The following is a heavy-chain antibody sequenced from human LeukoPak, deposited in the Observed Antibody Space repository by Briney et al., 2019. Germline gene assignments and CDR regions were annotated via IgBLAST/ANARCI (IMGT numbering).Heavy chain of an antibody. D-gene: IGHD3-10*01. V-gene: IGHV4-30-2*01. CDR1: GGSISSGGYS. J-gene: IGHJ5*02. CDR3: ARGDVPYYYGSGSYSNWFDP. Sequence: SETLSLTCAVSGGSISSGGYSWSWIRQPPGKGREWIGYIYRSGSTYYNPSLKSRVTISVDRSKNQFSLKLSSVTAADTAVYYCARGDVPYYYGSGSYSNWFDPWGQGTLVTVSS. CDR2: IYRSGST.